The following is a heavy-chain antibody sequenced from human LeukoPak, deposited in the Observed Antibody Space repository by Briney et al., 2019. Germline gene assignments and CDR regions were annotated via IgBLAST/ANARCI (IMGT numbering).Heavy chain of an antibody. CDR3: ARVPYGDYVDY. J-gene: IGHJ4*02. Sequence: GGSLRLSCAPSGFTFSSYWMHWVRQAPGKGLVWVSRISSDGTSTSYADSVKGRFTISRDNAKNTLYLQMNSLRAEDTAVYYCARVPYGDYVDYWGQGTLVTVSS. CDR1: GFTFSSYW. CDR2: ISSDGTST. D-gene: IGHD4-17*01. V-gene: IGHV3-74*01.